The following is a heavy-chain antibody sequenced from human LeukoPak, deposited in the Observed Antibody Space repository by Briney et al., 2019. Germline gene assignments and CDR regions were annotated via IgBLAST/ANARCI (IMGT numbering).Heavy chain of an antibody. J-gene: IGHJ6*03. D-gene: IGHD4-17*01. Sequence: GGSLRLSCAASGFTFSNAWMSWVRQAPGKGLEWVGRIKSKTDGGTTDYAAPVKGRFTISRDDSKNTLYLQMNSLKTEDTAVYYCTTDPAYYGANTDVWGKGTTVTVSS. CDR2: IKSKTDGGTT. CDR1: GFTFSNAW. CDR3: TTDPAYYGANTDV. V-gene: IGHV3-15*01.